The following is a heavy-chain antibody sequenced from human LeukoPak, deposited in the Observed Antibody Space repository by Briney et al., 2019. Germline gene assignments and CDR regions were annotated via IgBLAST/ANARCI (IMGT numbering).Heavy chain of an antibody. CDR2: IYHSGST. Sequence: SETLSLTCAVSGGSISSSNWWSWVRQPPGKGLEWIGEIYHSGSTNYNPSLKSRVTISVDTSKNQFSLKLSSVTAADTAVYYCARRIAAAVPFDYWGQGTLVTVSS. J-gene: IGHJ4*02. CDR3: ARRIAAAVPFDY. CDR1: GGSISSSNW. D-gene: IGHD6-13*01. V-gene: IGHV4-4*02.